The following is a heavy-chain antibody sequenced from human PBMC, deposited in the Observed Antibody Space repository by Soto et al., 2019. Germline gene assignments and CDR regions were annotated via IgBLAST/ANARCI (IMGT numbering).Heavy chain of an antibody. Sequence: QVQLQESGPRLVKPSETLSLSCTVSGGSMNIHYWTWIRQPAGKGLEWVGRISASGTTNYNPSFKSRLAMSMDTSRNIFSLSLISITAADSAVYYCAKEGLRWDAGAMDDWGQGTTVTVS. CDR2: ISASGTT. V-gene: IGHV4-4*07. J-gene: IGHJ6*02. D-gene: IGHD1-26*01. CDR3: AKEGLRWDAGAMDD. CDR1: GGSMNIHY.